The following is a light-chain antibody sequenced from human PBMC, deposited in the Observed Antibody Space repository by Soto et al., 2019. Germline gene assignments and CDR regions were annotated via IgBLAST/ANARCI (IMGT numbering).Light chain of an antibody. Sequence: DIQMTQSPSSLSASVGDRVTITCRASQSISSYLNWYQQKPGKAPKLLIYAASSLQSGVPSRLSGSGSGTDFTLTISSLQPEDFATYYCQQSYSTRFGQGTKREIK. J-gene: IGKJ2*01. V-gene: IGKV1-39*01. CDR2: AAS. CDR3: QQSYSTR. CDR1: QSISSY.